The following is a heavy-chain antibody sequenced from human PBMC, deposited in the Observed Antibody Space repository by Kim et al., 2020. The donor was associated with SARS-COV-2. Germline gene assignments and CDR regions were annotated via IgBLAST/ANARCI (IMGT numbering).Heavy chain of an antibody. J-gene: IGHJ6*02. CDR2: ISGDGGST. D-gene: IGHD6-19*01. CDR3: VKDRKVAYSSGWYADMDV. CDR1: GFTFDDYA. V-gene: IGHV3-43*02. Sequence: GGSLRLSCAASGFTFDDYAMHWVRQAPGKGLEWVSLISGDGGSTYYADSVKGRFTISRDNSKNSLYLQMNSLRTEDTALYYCVKDRKVAYSSGWYADMDVWGQGTTVTVSS.